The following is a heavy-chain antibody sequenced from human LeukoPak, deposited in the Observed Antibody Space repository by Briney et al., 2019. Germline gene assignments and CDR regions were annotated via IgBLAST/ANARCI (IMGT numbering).Heavy chain of an antibody. CDR3: ARHRIPAALASAFDY. J-gene: IGHJ4*02. Sequence: SETLSLTCTVSGGSISSSSCYWDWIRQPPGKGLEWIGAIYYSGNTNYNPSLKSRVTISVDTSKNQFSLKLSSVTAADTAVYYCARHRIPAALASAFDYWGQGTLVTVSS. CDR2: IYYSGNT. D-gene: IGHD2-2*01. CDR1: GGSISSSSCY. V-gene: IGHV4-39*01.